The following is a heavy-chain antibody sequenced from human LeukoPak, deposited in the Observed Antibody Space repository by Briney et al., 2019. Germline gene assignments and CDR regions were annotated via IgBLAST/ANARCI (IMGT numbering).Heavy chain of an antibody. CDR3: ARRVEMSSASATSDTWLDP. CDR2: IHFSGDT. V-gene: IGHV4-59*01. J-gene: IGHJ5*02. Sequence: SETLSLTCTVSGDSISNYYWNWIRQPPGKGLEWIGHIHFSGDTNYNPSLKSRVTISLDSAKNHFSLRLISVTVADTAVYYCARRVEMSSASATSDTWLDPWGQGTLVSVSP. D-gene: IGHD3-10*01. CDR1: GDSISNYY.